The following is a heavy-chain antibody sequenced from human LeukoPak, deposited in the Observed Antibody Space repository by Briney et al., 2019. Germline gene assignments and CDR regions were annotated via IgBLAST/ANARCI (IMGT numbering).Heavy chain of an antibody. Sequence: GGSLRLSCAASGFTFTSYSMNWVRQAPGKGLEWVSYIGSSSSTIYYADSVKGRFTISRDNAKNSLYLQMNSLRDEDTAVYYCARDPRTVTTYYFDYWGQGTLVTVSS. V-gene: IGHV3-48*02. J-gene: IGHJ4*02. CDR2: IGSSSSTI. D-gene: IGHD4-17*01. CDR3: ARDPRTVTTYYFDY. CDR1: GFTFTSYS.